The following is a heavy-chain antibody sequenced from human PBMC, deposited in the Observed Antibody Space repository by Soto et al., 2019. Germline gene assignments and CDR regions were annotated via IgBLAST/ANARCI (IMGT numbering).Heavy chain of an antibody. D-gene: IGHD2-21*02. Sequence: VPLVESGGGLVQPGGSLRLSCVASGLTFDYYWMHWVRQAPGEGLMWVSRLQTDGSHPDYADSVKGRFTISRDNAKNTLYLQMNNLRAEDTAVYCCARGGDPDYWGQGTLVTVSS. CDR1: GLTFDYYW. CDR2: LQTDGSHP. J-gene: IGHJ4*02. V-gene: IGHV3-74*01. CDR3: ARGGDPDY.